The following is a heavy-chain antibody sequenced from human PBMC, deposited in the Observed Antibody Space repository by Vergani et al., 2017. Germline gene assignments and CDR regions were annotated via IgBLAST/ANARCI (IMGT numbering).Heavy chain of an antibody. V-gene: IGHV7-4-1*02. CDR3: ARGRQWRLTEYLYGMDG. CDR1: GGTFSSYA. D-gene: IGHD6-19*01. J-gene: IGHJ6*02. CDR2: INTNSGNP. Sequence: QVQLVQSGAEVKKPGSSVKVSCKASGGTFSSYAISWVRQAPGQGLEFMGWINTNSGNPTYAPGFTGRFVFSLDTSVSTAYLQISGLKAEDSAVYYCARGRQWRLTEYLYGMDGWGQGTTVTVSS.